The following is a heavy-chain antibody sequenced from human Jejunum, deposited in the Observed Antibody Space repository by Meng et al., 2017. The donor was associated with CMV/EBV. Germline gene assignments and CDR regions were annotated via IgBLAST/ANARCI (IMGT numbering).Heavy chain of an antibody. Sequence: CTVSGGASSASYWSWIRQSPGKGLEWIGYIHNSGSTQYTPSLKSRVTMSIDTSKNQFSLKLRSVTAADTAVYYCARGGDISETTAHWGQGRLVTVSS. V-gene: IGHV4-59*01. D-gene: IGHD6-19*01. CDR1: GGASSASY. CDR3: ARGGDISETTAH. CDR2: IHNSGST. J-gene: IGHJ4*02.